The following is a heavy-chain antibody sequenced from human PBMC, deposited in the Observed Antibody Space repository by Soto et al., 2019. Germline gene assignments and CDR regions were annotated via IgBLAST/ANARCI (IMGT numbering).Heavy chain of an antibody. Sequence: EVQLLESGGGLVQPGGSLRLSCAASGFTFSSYAMSWVRQAPGKGLEWVSGISGSGVSTYYADSVKGRFTISRDNSKNTLYLQMNSLRAEDTGVYYCAKGAWYYDILTGYGYFDYWGQGTLVTVSS. J-gene: IGHJ4*02. CDR2: ISGSGVST. CDR3: AKGAWYYDILTGYGYFDY. CDR1: GFTFSSYA. V-gene: IGHV3-23*01. D-gene: IGHD3-9*01.